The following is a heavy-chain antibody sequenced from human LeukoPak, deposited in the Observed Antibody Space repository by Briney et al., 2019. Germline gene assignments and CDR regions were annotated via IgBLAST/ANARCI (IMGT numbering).Heavy chain of an antibody. J-gene: IGHJ6*03. CDR1: GYTFTSYG. CDR3: ARDHYYDSSGGNYYYYYYMDV. CDR2: ISAYNGNT. D-gene: IGHD3-22*01. Sequence: ASVKVSCKASGYTFTSYGISWVRQAPGQGLEWMGWISAYNGNTNYAQKLQGRVTMTTDTSTSTAYMELRSLRSDDTAVYYCARDHYYDSSGGNYYYYYYMDVWGKGTTVTISS. V-gene: IGHV1-18*01.